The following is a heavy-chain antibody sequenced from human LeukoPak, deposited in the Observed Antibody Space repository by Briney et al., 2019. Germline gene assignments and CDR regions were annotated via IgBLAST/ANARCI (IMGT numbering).Heavy chain of an antibody. CDR1: GFTFSSHW. Sequence: PGGSLRLSCAASGFTFSSHWMHWVRQAPGKGLVWVSRISYADSTTTYADSVRGRFTISRGNAKNTLYLQLNSLRAEDTAVYYCVRDMAMSGPGPHFAYWGRGTLVTVSS. V-gene: IGHV3-74*01. CDR2: ISYADSTT. D-gene: IGHD2-8*02. J-gene: IGHJ4*02. CDR3: VRDMAMSGPGPHFAY.